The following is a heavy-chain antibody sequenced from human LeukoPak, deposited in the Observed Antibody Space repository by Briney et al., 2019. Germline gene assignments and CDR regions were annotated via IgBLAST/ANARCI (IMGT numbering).Heavy chain of an antibody. CDR1: GCSVGFNY. CDR3: SGGPAGRRY. Sequence: GGSLRRSCAASGCSVGFNYMTWVRQAPGKGLEWVSVIYSGGNTDYADSVKGRFTISRDNSKNTVYLQMNTLRVEDTAVHYCSGGPAGRRYWGQGNLVTVSS. CDR2: IYSGGNT. V-gene: IGHV3-53*03. J-gene: IGHJ4*02.